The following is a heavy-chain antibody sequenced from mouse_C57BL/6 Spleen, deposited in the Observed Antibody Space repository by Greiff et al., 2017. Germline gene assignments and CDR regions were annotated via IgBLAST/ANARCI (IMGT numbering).Heavy chain of an antibody. CDR1: GYTFPDYE. V-gene: IGHV1-15*01. CDR3: TRGLGYFDY. D-gene: IGHD3-3*01. J-gene: IGHJ2*01. Sequence: QVQLKQSGAELVRPGASVTLSCKASGYTFPDYEMHWVKQTPVHGLEWIGAIDPETGGTAYNQKFKGKAILTADKSSSTAYMELRSLTSEDSAVYYCTRGLGYFDYWGQGTTLTVSS. CDR2: IDPETGGT.